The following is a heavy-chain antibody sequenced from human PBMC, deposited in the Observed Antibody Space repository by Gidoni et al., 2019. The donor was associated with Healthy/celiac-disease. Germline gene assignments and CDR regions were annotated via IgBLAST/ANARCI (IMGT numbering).Heavy chain of an antibody. D-gene: IGHD3-3*01. Sequence: EVQLLESGGGLVQPGGSLSLSCAASGFTFSSYAMSWVRQAPGKGLEWVSAISGSGGSTYYADSVKGRFTISRDNSKNTLYLQMNSLRAEDTAVYYCAKTHDFWSGYYWFDPWGQGTLVTVSS. CDR2: ISGSGGST. V-gene: IGHV3-23*01. CDR1: GFTFSSYA. J-gene: IGHJ5*02. CDR3: AKTHDFWSGYYWFDP.